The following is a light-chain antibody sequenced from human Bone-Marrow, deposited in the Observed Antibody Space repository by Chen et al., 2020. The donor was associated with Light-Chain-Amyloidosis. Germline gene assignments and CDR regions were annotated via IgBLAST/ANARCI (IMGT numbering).Light chain of an antibody. Sequence: QSALTQPASVSGSPGQSITISCTGTSSDVGGYNYVSWYQQHPGKAPNLMIYAVSNRPSGVSNRCAGSKSGTTASLTISWLQAEDEADYYCSSYTSSRRVFGTRTKVTVL. V-gene: IGLV2-14*01. CDR1: SSDVGGYNY. J-gene: IGLJ1*01. CDR3: SSYTSSRRV. CDR2: AVS.